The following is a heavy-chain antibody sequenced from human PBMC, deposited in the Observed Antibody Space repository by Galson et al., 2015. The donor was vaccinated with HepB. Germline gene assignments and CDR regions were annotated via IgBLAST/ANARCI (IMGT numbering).Heavy chain of an antibody. CDR2: SNAGNGNT. J-gene: IGHJ4*02. Sequence: SVKVSCKASGYTFTGYTIHWVRQAPGQRLEWMGWSNAGNGNTKHSREFQGRVTFTRDTSASTAYMELSSLTSDDMAVYFCARSNFGSYDYWGQGTLVTVSS. CDR1: GYTFTGYT. V-gene: IGHV1-3*02. D-gene: IGHD3-3*01. CDR3: ARSNFGSYDY.